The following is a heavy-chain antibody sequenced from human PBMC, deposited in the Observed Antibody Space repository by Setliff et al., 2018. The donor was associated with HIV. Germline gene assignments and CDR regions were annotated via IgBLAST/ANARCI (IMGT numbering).Heavy chain of an antibody. V-gene: IGHV4-59*01. Sequence: PSETLSLTCAVYGGSFSGYYWSWIRQPPGKGLEWIGYIYYSGSSKNTPSLKSRVTISVDTPKNEFSLKLSSMTAADTAVYYCARGIAVAGPYFDYWGQGTLVTVSS. CDR1: GGSFSGYY. D-gene: IGHD6-19*01. CDR2: IYYSGSS. J-gene: IGHJ4*02. CDR3: ARGIAVAGPYFDY.